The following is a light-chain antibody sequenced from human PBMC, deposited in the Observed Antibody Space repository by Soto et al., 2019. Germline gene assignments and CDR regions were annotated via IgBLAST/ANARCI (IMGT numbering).Light chain of an antibody. J-gene: IGKJ1*01. V-gene: IGKV3-11*01. CDR1: RSVSSY. CDR3: LQEYDYLRT. Sequence: EIVLKQSPATLSLSPGERATLSCRASRSVSSYLAWYQQKPGQATRLFIYYASNRVAGIPARFSGSGCATDFTLTISSLQPEDFVTYYCLQEYDYLRTFGQGTKGDIK. CDR2: YAS.